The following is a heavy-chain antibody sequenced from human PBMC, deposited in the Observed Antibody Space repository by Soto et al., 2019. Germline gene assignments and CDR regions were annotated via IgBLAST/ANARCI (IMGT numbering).Heavy chain of an antibody. Sequence: QITLKESGPTLVKPTQTLTLTCTFSGFSLSTSGVGVGWIRQPPGKALEWLALIYWNDDKRYSPSLKSRLTITKDTSKNQGVLTMTNMDPVDTATYYCAHRGYSYGPFDYWGQGTLVTVSS. CDR3: AHRGYSYGPFDY. J-gene: IGHJ4*02. CDR1: GFSLSTSGVG. D-gene: IGHD5-18*01. V-gene: IGHV2-5*01. CDR2: IYWNDDK.